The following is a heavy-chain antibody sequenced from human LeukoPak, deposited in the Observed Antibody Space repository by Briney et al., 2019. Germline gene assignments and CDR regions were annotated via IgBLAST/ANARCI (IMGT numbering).Heavy chain of an antibody. Sequence: PSETLSLTCTVSGGSISSSSYYWGWIRQPPGTGLEWIGSIYYSGSTYYNPSLKSRVTISVDTSKNQFSLKLSSVTAADTAVYYCARRVYGDFLFYFDYWGQGTLVTVSS. D-gene: IGHD4-17*01. CDR1: GGSISSSSYY. J-gene: IGHJ4*02. V-gene: IGHV4-39*01. CDR2: IYYSGST. CDR3: ARRVYGDFLFYFDY.